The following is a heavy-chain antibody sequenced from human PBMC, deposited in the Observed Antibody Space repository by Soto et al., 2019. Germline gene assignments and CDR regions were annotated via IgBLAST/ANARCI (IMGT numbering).Heavy chain of an antibody. V-gene: IGHV4-39*01. J-gene: IGHJ6*02. CDR1: GGSISSSSYY. Sequence: SETLSLTCTVSGGSISSSSYYWGWIRQPPGKGMEWIGSIYYSGSTYYNPSLKSRVTISVETSKKQFSLKLSSVTAADTAVYYCARHRTDYDFWSGYYTDPYYYYGMDVWGQGTTVTVSS. CDR2: IYYSGST. CDR3: ARHRTDYDFWSGYYTDPYYYYGMDV. D-gene: IGHD3-3*01.